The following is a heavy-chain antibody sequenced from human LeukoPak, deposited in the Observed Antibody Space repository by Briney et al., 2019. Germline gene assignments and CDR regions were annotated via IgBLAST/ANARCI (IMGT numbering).Heavy chain of an antibody. CDR3: ARSGYSSSWTLGYYYGMDV. J-gene: IGHJ6*02. Sequence: PSETLSLTCTVSGGSISSYYWSWIRQPPGKGLEWIGYIYYSGSTNYNPSLKSRVTISVDTSKNKSSLKLSSVTAADTAVYYCARSGYSSSWTLGYYYGMDVWGQGTTVTVSS. CDR1: GGSISSYY. CDR2: IYYSGST. V-gene: IGHV4-59*01. D-gene: IGHD6-13*01.